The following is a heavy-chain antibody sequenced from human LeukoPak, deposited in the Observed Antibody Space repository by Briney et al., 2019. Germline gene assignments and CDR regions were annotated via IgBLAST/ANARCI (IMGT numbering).Heavy chain of an antibody. CDR1: GYSFTSYW. CDR3: ARLSRGEAGIAAAGFDY. J-gene: IGHJ4*02. V-gene: IGHV5-51*01. D-gene: IGHD6-13*01. CDR2: IYPGDSDT. Sequence: GESLKISCKGSGYSFTSYWIGWVRQMPGKGLEWMGIIYPGDSDTRYSPSFQGQVTISADKSISTAYLQWSSLKASDTAMYYCARLSRGEAGIAAAGFDYWGQGTLVTVSS.